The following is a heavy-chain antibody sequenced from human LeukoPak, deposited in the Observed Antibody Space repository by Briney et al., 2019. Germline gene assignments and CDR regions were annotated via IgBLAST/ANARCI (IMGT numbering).Heavy chain of an antibody. CDR1: GFTFSSYA. D-gene: IGHD3-22*01. CDR2: ISGSGGST. Sequence: GGSLRLSCAASGFTFSSYAMSWVRQAPGKGLEWVSAISGSGGSTYYADSVKGRFTISRDNSKNTLYLQMNSLRAEDTAVYYCARESAYDSSGYSVWNWFDPWGQGTLVTVSS. CDR3: ARESAYDSSGYSVWNWFDP. V-gene: IGHV3-23*01. J-gene: IGHJ5*02.